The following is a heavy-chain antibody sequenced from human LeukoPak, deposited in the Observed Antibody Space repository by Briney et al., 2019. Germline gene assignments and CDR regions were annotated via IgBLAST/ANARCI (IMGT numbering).Heavy chain of an antibody. J-gene: IGHJ4*02. Sequence: PGGSLRLSCAASGFTFSTYWMTWVHQAPGKGLEWVANIKQDGSEKNYVDSVKGRFTISRDNAKNSLYLQMNTLSADDTAVYFCAGGISMVRGADYWGQGTLVTVSS. CDR1: GFTFSTYW. CDR2: IKQDGSEK. CDR3: AGGISMVRGADY. V-gene: IGHV3-7*04. D-gene: IGHD3-10*01.